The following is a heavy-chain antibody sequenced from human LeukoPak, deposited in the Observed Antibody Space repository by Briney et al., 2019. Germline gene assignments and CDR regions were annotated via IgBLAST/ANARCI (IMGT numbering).Heavy chain of an antibody. CDR1: DGSISSYY. D-gene: IGHD2-2*02. CDR2: IYTSGST. V-gene: IGHV4-4*07. J-gene: IGHJ3*02. Sequence: SETLSLTCTVSDGSISSYYWSWIRQPAGKGLEWIGRIYTSGSTNYNPSLKSRVTMSVDTSKNQFSLKLSSVTAADTAVYYCARDCSSTSCYNDAFDIWGQGTMVTVSS. CDR3: ARDCSSTSCYNDAFDI.